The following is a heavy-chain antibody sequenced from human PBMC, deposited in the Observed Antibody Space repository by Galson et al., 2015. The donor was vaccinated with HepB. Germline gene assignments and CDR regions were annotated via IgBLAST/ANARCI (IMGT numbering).Heavy chain of an antibody. V-gene: IGHV4-34*01. CDR2: INHRGST. J-gene: IGHJ6*02. CDR1: GGSFSGYY. Sequence: SETLSLTCAVYGGSFSGYYWSWIRQPPGKGLEWIGEINHRGSTNYNPSLKSRVTISVDTSKNQLSLNLRSVTAADTAVYYCARHSGREYPLAFHYGMDVWGQGTTVIVSS. CDR3: ARHSGREYPLAFHYGMDV. D-gene: IGHD1-26*01.